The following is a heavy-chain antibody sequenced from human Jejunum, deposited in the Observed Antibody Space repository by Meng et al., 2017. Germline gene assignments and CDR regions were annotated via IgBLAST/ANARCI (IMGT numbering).Heavy chain of an antibody. CDR1: GDSISSTNW. D-gene: IGHD5-12*01. J-gene: IGHJ4*02. V-gene: IGHV4-4*02. Sequence: PSGPSSLTSESSGDSISSTNWWDWLRQPPGKGLEWLGEIYHSGRTNFNPSLESRVTISVDESKNQFSLTLNSVTAADTAVYYCARGVGDIRVGFDYWGQGILVTVSS. CDR3: ARGVGDIRVGFDY. CDR2: IYHSGRT.